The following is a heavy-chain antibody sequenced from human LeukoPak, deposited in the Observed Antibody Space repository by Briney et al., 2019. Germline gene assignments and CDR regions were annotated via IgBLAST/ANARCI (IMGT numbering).Heavy chain of an antibody. V-gene: IGHV4-30-4*08. CDR1: GGSISSYY. Sequence: SETLSLTCTVSGGSISSYYWSWIRQPPGKGLEWIGYIYYSGSTYYNPSLKSRVTISVDTSKNQFSPKLSSVTAADTAVYYCARAGINNWFDPWGQGTLVTVSS. D-gene: IGHD6-13*01. J-gene: IGHJ5*02. CDR2: IYYSGST. CDR3: ARAGINNWFDP.